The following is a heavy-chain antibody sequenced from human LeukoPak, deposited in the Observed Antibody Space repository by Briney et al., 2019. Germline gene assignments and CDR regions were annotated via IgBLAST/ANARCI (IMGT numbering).Heavy chain of an antibody. CDR3: ARGVAVAGTSPLYFQH. D-gene: IGHD6-19*01. CDR2: ISSSGSTI. CDR1: GFTFTSYW. J-gene: IGHJ1*01. Sequence: GGSLRLSCAASGFTFTSYWMSWVRQAPGKGLEWVSYISSSGSTIYYADSVKGRFTISRDNAKNSLYLQMNSLRAEDTAVYYCARGVAVAGTSPLYFQHWGQGTLVTVSS. V-gene: IGHV3-48*04.